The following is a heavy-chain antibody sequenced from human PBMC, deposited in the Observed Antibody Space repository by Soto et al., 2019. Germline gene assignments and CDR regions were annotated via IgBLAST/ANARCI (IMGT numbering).Heavy chain of an antibody. J-gene: IGHJ6*02. CDR1: GGAFRSYA. V-gene: IGHV1-69*01. CDR3: VRDQTTVVSLNPDYGMDV. CDR2: IIPIFDTA. Sequence: QVQLVQSGAEVKKPGSSVKVSCKASGGAFRSYAISWVRQAPGQGLEWTGGIIPIFDTANYAQKFQGRVTITADESTRTAYMELSSLRSEDTAVYYCVRDQTTVVSLNPDYGMDVWGQGTTVTVSS. D-gene: IGHD4-17*01.